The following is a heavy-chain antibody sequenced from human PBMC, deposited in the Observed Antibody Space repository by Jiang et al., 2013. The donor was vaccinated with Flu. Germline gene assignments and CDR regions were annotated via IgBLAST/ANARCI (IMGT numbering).Heavy chain of an antibody. D-gene: IGHD3-3*01. Sequence: GAEVKKPGASVKVSCKASGYTFNTNGISWVRQAPGQGLEWMGWISTYNGNTNYAQKVEGRVTLTTDTSTSTAYMELRSLTSDDTAVYYCARNYGVFWSGYPPDHNYGMDVWGQGTTVTVSS. CDR2: ISTYNGNT. CDR1: GYTFNTNG. CDR3: ARNYGVFWSGYPPDHNYGMDV. J-gene: IGHJ6*02. V-gene: IGHV1-18*01.